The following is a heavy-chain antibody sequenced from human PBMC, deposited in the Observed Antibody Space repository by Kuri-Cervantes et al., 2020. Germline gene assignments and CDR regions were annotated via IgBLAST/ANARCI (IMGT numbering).Heavy chain of an antibody. D-gene: IGHD2-2*01. CDR2: IYYSGST. Sequence: SLKISCTVSGGSISSGDYYWSWIREPPGKGLEWIGYIYYSGSTYYNPSLKSRVTISVDTSKNQFSLKLSSVTAADTAVYYCARVPSTRPDYFDYWGQGTLVTVSS. CDR1: GGSISSGDYY. CDR3: ARVPSTRPDYFDY. V-gene: IGHV4-30-4*01. J-gene: IGHJ4*02.